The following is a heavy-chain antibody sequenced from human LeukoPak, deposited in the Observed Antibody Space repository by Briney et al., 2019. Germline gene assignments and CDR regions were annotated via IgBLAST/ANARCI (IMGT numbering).Heavy chain of an antibody. D-gene: IGHD3-22*01. CDR2: ISAYNGNT. CDR1: GYTFTSYG. J-gene: IGHJ4*02. V-gene: IGHV1-18*01. CDR3: ARVQDSSGWYYFDY. Sequence: ALVKVSCKASGYTFTSYGISWVRQAPGQGLEWMGWISAYNGNTNYAQKLQGRVTMTTDTSTSTAYMELRSLRSDDTAVYYCARVQDSSGWYYFDYWGQGTLVTVSS.